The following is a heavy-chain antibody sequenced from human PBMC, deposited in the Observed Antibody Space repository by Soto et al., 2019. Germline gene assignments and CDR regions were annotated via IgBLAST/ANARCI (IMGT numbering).Heavy chain of an antibody. CDR2: IYYSGST. V-gene: IGHV4-31*03. J-gene: IGHJ6*04. Sequence: SESLSLTCTVSCGSISSGGYYWSWIRQHPGKGLGWIGYIYYSGSTYYNPSLKSRVTISVDTSKNQFSLKLSSVTAADTAVYYCARAGGGYCSGGSCYDVGLDDSMPMDVWGKGTTVTVSS. CDR3: ARAGGGYCSGGSCYDVGLDDSMPMDV. CDR1: CGSISSGGYY. D-gene: IGHD2-15*01.